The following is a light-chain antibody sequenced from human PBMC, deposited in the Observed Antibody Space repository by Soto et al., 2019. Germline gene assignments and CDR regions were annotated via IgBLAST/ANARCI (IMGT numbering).Light chain of an antibody. CDR2: NAS. Sequence: VVTQSPAALSSCTGERATLSCGPSQSVSRYLARCQQKPGQAPRLFIYNASNRATGIPARFSGSGSGTDFTLSISSLEPEDFAVYYCQQRFNCPLTFGPGTKVYIK. CDR3: QQRFNCPLT. CDR1: QSVSRY. V-gene: IGKV3-11*01. J-gene: IGKJ3*01.